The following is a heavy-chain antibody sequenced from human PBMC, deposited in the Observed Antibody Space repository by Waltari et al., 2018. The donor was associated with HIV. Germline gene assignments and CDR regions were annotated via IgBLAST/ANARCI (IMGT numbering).Heavy chain of an antibody. CDR2: IYPGDSET. Sequence: EVQLVQSGPEVKKPGESAKVSCRISGYNFGSYWIGWVRQMSGKGLEWMGIIYPGDSETRYNPSFQGKVTISADTSINTAYLQWHRLQASDTAVYYCARVLIGADNSFDFWGQGQWSPSLQ. CDR1: GYNFGSYW. J-gene: IGHJ3*01. V-gene: IGHV5-51*01. D-gene: IGHD2-21*01. CDR3: ARVLIGADNSFDF.